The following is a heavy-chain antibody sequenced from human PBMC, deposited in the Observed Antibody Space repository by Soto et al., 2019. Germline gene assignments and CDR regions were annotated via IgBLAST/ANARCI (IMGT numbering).Heavy chain of an antibody. Sequence: GGSLRLSCAASGFTFDSYSMIWVRQDPGKGLEWVSSISSSSSYIYYADSVKGRFTISRDNAKNSLYLQMNSLRAEDTAVYYCARALGRDGYKQEGFDIWGQGTMVTVSS. CDR1: GFTFDSYS. D-gene: IGHD5-12*01. CDR2: ISSSSSYI. V-gene: IGHV3-21*01. J-gene: IGHJ3*02. CDR3: ARALGRDGYKQEGFDI.